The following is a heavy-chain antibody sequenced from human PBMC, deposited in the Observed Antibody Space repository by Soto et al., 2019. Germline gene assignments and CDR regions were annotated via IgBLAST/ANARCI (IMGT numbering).Heavy chain of an antibody. CDR1: GYTLTELS. D-gene: IGHD6-13*01. J-gene: IGHJ4*02. CDR2: FDPEDGET. CDR3: ARTYSPFDY. Sequence: ASVKVSCKVSGYTLTELSMHWVRQAPGKGLEWMGGFDPEDGETIYAQKLQGRVTMTTDTSTSTAYMELRSLRSDDTAVYYCARTYSPFDYWGQGTLVTVSS. V-gene: IGHV1-24*01.